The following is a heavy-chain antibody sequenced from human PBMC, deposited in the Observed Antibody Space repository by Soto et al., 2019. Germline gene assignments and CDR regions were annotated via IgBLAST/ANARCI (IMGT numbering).Heavy chain of an antibody. V-gene: IGHV1-3*01. CDR1: GYTLTSYA. CDR3: ASSRITMVPYGMDV. Sequence: ASVKGSCKASGYTLTSYAIHLVRQAPGQRLEWMGWINAGNGNKKYSQKFQGRVTITRDTSASTAYMELSSLRSEDTAVYYCASSRITMVPYGMDVWGQGTKVTGSS. J-gene: IGHJ6*02. D-gene: IGHD3-10*01. CDR2: INAGNGNK.